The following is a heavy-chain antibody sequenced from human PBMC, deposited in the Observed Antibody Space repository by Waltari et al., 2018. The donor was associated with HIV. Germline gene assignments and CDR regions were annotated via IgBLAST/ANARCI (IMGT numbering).Heavy chain of an antibody. CDR3: VKDVSGKVYGLYYSGLDV. J-gene: IGHJ6*02. Sequence: VESGGTPVQTRGSLRLSCKASGFIFASHWMHWVPQSPGKGLVWVPRTYNDGGVRKYAGSVTGCFTPARDNTKYTLFLVMKSMRSEDSGIYYCVKDVSGKVYGLYYSGLDVWSQGPTVPV. CDR1: GFIFASHW. CDR2: TYNDGGVR. V-gene: IGHV3-74*01. D-gene: IGHD1-26*01.